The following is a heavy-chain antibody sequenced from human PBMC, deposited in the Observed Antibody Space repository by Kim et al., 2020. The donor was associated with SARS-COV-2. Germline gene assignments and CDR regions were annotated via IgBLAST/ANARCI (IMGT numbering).Heavy chain of an antibody. CDR3: ARDLGDYVWGSYRSLGGFDY. D-gene: IGHD3-16*02. J-gene: IGHJ4*02. CDR1: GGSISSYY. Sequence: SETLSLTCTVSGGSISSYYWSWIRQPPGKGLEWIGYIYYSGSTNYNPSLKSRVTISVDTSKNQFSLKLSSVTAADTAVYYCARDLGDYVWGSYRSLGGFDYWGQGTLVTVSS. V-gene: IGHV4-59*01. CDR2: IYYSGST.